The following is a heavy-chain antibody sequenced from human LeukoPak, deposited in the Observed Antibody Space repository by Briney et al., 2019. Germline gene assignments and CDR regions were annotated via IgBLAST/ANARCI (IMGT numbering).Heavy chain of an antibody. CDR3: AKDRGLASDTYYDSSGYYRTFGY. CDR1: GFTFSSYA. CDR2: ISGSGGST. J-gene: IGHJ4*02. Sequence: QPGGSLRLSCAASGFTFSSYAMSWVRQAPGKGLEWVSDISGSGGSTYYADSVKGRFTISRDNSENTLYLQMNSLRAEDTAVYYCAKDRGLASDTYYDSSGYYRTFGYWGQGTLVTVSS. V-gene: IGHV3-23*01. D-gene: IGHD3-22*01.